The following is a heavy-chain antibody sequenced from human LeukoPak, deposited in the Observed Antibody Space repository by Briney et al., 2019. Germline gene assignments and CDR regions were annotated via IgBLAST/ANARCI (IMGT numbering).Heavy chain of an antibody. CDR3: ARDPRGSGWYVNYYGMDV. CDR1: GFTFSSYS. Sequence: GGSLRLSCAASGFTFSSYSMNWVRQAPGKGLEWVSYISSSTNTIYYADSVKGRFTISRDNAKNSLYLQMNSLRAEDTAVYYCARDPRGSGWYVNYYGMDVWGQGTTVTVSS. J-gene: IGHJ6*02. V-gene: IGHV3-48*04. CDR2: ISSSTNTI. D-gene: IGHD6-19*01.